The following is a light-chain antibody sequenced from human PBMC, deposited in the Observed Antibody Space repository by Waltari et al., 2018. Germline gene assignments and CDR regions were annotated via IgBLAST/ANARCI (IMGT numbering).Light chain of an antibody. CDR1: ESVLYSSNNKNY. V-gene: IGKV4-1*01. CDR3: QQYHSTPWA. CDR2: WAS. J-gene: IGKJ1*01. Sequence: DIVMTQSPDSLAVSLGDRVTINCISSESVLYSSNNKNYLAWYQQKPGQPPKLLIYWASTRESGVPDRFSGSGSGTDFTLTISSLQAEDVAVYYCQQYHSTPWAFGQGTKVEIK.